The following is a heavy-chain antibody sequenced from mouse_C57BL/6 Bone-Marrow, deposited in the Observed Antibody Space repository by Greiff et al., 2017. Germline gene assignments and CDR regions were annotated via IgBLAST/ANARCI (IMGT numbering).Heavy chain of an antibody. CDR3: ARVNDYDSSSYWYFDV. J-gene: IGHJ1*03. V-gene: IGHV1-64*01. CDR1: GYTFTSYW. D-gene: IGHD1-1*01. Sequence: QVQLQQPGAELVKPGASVKLSCKASGYTFTSYWMHWVKQRPGQGLEWIGMIHPNSGSTNYNEKFKSKATLTVDKSSSTAYMQLSSLTSEDFAVYYCARVNDYDSSSYWYFDVWGTGTTVTVSS. CDR2: IHPNSGST.